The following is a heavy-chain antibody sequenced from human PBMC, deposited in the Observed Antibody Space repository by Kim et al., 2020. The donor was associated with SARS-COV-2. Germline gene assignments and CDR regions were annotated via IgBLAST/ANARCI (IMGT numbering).Heavy chain of an antibody. CDR1: GFTFSSYW. D-gene: IGHD3-10*01. J-gene: IGHJ3*02. V-gene: IGHV3-7*01. CDR3: ARVYVGKTYYYGYDAFDI. Sequence: GGSLRLSCAASGFTFSSYWMSWVRQAPGKGLEWVANIKQDGSEKYYVDSVKGRFTISRDNAKNSLYLQMNSLRAEDTAVYYCARVYVGKTYYYGYDAFDIWGQGTMVTVSS. CDR2: IKQDGSEK.